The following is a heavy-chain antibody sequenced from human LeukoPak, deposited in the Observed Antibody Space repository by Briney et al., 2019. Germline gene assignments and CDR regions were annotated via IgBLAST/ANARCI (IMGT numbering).Heavy chain of an antibody. CDR1: GGSFSGYY. CDR2: INHSGST. D-gene: IGHD5-12*01. Sequence: SETLSLTCAVYGGSFSGYYWSWIRQPPGKGLEWIGEINHSGSTNYNPSLKSRVTISVDTSKNKFSLKLSSVTAADTAVYYCARYSGYPLYYYYYYMDVWGKGTTVTVSS. V-gene: IGHV4-34*01. CDR3: ARYSGYPLYYYYYYMDV. J-gene: IGHJ6*03.